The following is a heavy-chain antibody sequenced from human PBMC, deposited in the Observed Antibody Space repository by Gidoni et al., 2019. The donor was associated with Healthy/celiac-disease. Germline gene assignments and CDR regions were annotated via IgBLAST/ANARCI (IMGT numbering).Heavy chain of an antibody. CDR3: ARGRTGYYYYVMDV. V-gene: IGHV4-34*01. CDR1: GGSFSGYY. CDR2: INHSGST. Sequence: QVQLQQWGAGLWKPSQTLSLTCAVYGGSFSGYYWSWIRQPPGKGLEWIGEINHSGSTNYNPSPKGRVTISENTSKNQFSLRLTSLTATATVFNSWARGRTGYYYYVMDVWGQGTPVTVSS. J-gene: IGHJ6*02.